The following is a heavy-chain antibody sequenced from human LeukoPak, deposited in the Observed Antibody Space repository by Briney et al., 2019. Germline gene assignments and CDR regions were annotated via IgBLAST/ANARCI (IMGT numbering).Heavy chain of an antibody. D-gene: IGHD4-23*01. CDR1: GGSISSYY. CDR3: ARDYYGGNSSPYYFDY. CDR2: IYYSGST. V-gene: IGHV4-59*01. Sequence: PSETLSLTCTVSGGSISSYYWSWIRQPPGKGLEWIGYIYYSGSTNYNPSLKSRVTISVDTSKNQFSLKLSSVTAADTAVYYSARDYYGGNSSPYYFDYWGQGTLVTVSS. J-gene: IGHJ4*02.